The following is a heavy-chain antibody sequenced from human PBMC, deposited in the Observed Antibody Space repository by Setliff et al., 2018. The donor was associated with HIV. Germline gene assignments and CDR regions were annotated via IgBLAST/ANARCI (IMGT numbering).Heavy chain of an antibody. J-gene: IGHJ5*02. Sequence: PSETLSLTCTVSGGSISINNYYWAWVRQPPGKGLEWIGSVHKSGNSYYKPSLKSRVTISVDTSKNQFSLKLTSVTAADTAVYYCARGDRRIIAASGSGWFDPWGQGTLVTVSS. CDR2: VHKSGNS. CDR1: GGSISINNYY. D-gene: IGHD6-13*01. CDR3: ARGDRRIIAASGSGWFDP. V-gene: IGHV4-39*01.